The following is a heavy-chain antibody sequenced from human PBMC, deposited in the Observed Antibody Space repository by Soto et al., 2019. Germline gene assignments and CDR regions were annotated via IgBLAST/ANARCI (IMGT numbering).Heavy chain of an antibody. D-gene: IGHD2-21*02. J-gene: IGHJ4*02. CDR1: GFTFNYYW. V-gene: IGHV3-74*01. CDR2: LQTDGSHP. Sequence: EVQLVESGGGLVQPGGSLRLSCVASGFTFNYYWMHWVRQAPGKGLMWVSRLQTDGSHPDYADSVKGRFTISRENAKNTLYLQMNNPTAEDTAVYYCARGGDPDYWGQGTLVTVSS. CDR3: ARGGDPDY.